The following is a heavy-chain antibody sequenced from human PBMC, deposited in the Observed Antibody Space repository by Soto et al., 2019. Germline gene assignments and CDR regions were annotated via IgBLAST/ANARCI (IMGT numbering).Heavy chain of an antibody. D-gene: IGHD6-19*01. CDR2: ISSSSSYI. V-gene: IGHV3-21*01. J-gene: IGHJ6*03. Sequence: GGSLRLSCAASGFTFSSYSMNWVRQAPGKGLEWVSSISSSSSYIYYADSVKGRFTISRDNAKNSLYLQMNSLRAEDTAVYYCARDLSQWSFLANYMDVWGKGTTVTVSS. CDR3: ARDLSQWSFLANYMDV. CDR1: GFTFSSYS.